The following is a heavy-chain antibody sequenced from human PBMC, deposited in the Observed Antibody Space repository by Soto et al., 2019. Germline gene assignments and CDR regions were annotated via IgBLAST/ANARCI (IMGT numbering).Heavy chain of an antibody. Sequence: QVQLQQWGAGLLKPSETLSLTCAVSGGSLGGFHWSWIRQPPGKGLEWIGEISRSGSTNYDPSLKSRVNVSMGTSRNQVSLNLSSVTDADTAVYYCARGRTAALIETRLFRVLFDLWGHGNLVIVSS. J-gene: IGHJ4*01. V-gene: IGHV4-34*01. D-gene: IGHD3-10*01. CDR1: GGSLGGFH. CDR2: ISRSGST. CDR3: ARGRTAALIETRLFRVLFDL.